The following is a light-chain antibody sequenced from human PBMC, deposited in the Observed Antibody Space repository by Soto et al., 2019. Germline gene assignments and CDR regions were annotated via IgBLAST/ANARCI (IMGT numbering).Light chain of an antibody. CDR2: DVN. CDR3: SSYTSGNTLV. Sequence: QSALTQPASVSGSPGQSITISCTGTSSDVGGYNFVSWYQHHPVKAPKLMIYDVNNRPSGVSNRFSGSKSGNTASLTISGLQAEDEADYYCSSYTSGNTLVFGTGTKVTVL. J-gene: IGLJ1*01. V-gene: IGLV2-14*03. CDR1: SSDVGGYNF.